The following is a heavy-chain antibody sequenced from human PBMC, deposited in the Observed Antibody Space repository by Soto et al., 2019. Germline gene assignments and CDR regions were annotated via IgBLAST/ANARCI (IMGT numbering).Heavy chain of an antibody. V-gene: IGHV3-7*05. J-gene: IGHJ6*02. Sequence: GGSLRLSCAASGFTFSRYWMIWVRQAPGKGLEWVANIKQDGSEKDYVDSVKGRFTISRDNAKNSLYLQMNSLRAEDTAVYYCARDYSSSSPLSYYYYGMDVWGQGTTVTVSS. CDR3: ARDYSSSSPLSYYYYGMDV. CDR2: IKQDGSEK. D-gene: IGHD6-6*01. CDR1: GFTFSRYW.